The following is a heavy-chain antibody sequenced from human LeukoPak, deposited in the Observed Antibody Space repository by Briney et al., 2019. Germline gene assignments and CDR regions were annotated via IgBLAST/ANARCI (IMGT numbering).Heavy chain of an antibody. CDR1: GGTFSSYA. CDR3: VRNLYCSSTSCYLDY. J-gene: IGHJ4*02. CDR2: IIPILGIA. D-gene: IGHD2-2*01. V-gene: IGHV1-69*04. Sequence: SVKVSCKDSGGTFSSYAISWVRQAPGQGLECMGRIIPILGIANYAQKFQGRVAITADKSTSTAYMELSSLRSEDTAVYYCVRNLYCSSTSCYLDYWGQGTLVTVSS.